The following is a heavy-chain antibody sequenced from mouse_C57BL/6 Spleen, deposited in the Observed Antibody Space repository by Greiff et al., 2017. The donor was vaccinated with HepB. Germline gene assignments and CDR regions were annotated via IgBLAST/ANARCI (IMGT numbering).Heavy chain of an antibody. D-gene: IGHD2-4*01. CDR3: TRCGNDYDIGFAY. CDR1: GYTFTDYE. CDR2: IDPETGGT. J-gene: IGHJ3*01. Sequence: QVQLKESGAELVRPGASVTLSCKASGYTFTDYEMHWVKQTPVHGLEWIGAIDPETGGTAYNQKFKGKAILTADKSSSTAYMELRSLTSEDSAVYYCTRCGNDYDIGFAYWGQGTLVTVSA. V-gene: IGHV1-15*01.